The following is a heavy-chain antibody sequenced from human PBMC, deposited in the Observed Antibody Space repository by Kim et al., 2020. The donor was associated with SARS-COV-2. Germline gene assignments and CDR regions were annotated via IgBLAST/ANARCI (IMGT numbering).Heavy chain of an antibody. CDR3: ATLYYDILTGYYKGGYYFDY. Sequence: SETLSLTCTVSGYSISSGYYWGWIRQPPGKGLEWIGSIYHSGSTYYNPSLKSRVTISVDTSKNQFSLKLSSVTAADTAVYYCATLYYDILTGYYKGGYYFDYWGQGTLVTVSS. CDR1: GYSISSGYY. V-gene: IGHV4-38-2*02. J-gene: IGHJ4*02. CDR2: IYHSGST. D-gene: IGHD3-9*01.